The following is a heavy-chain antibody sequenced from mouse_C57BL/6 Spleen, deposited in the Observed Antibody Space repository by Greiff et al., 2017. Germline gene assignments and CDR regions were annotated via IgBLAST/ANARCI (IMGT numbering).Heavy chain of an antibody. D-gene: IGHD1-1*01. CDR3: ARTWYGSSYEAMDY. V-gene: IGHV1-52*01. CDR2: IDPSDSET. CDR1: GYTFTSYW. Sequence: QVQLQQSGAELVRPGSSVKLSCKASGYTFTSYWMHWVKQRPIQGLEWIGNIDPSDSETHYNQKFKDKATLTVDKSSSTAYMQLSSLTSEDSAVYYCARTWYGSSYEAMDYWGQGTSVTVSS. J-gene: IGHJ4*01.